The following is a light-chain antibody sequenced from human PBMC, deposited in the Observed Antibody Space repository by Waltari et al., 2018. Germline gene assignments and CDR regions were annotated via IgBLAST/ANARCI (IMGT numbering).Light chain of an antibody. Sequence: QSVLTQPPSASGTPGQRVTISCSGTSSNIGSHTVNWYQQLPGTAPKLLIYSNDERPSGFPDRFSVSKSGTSASLAISGLQSEDEADYYCATWDDSLNGLSLSGLVVFGGGTKLTVL. V-gene: IGLV1-44*01. CDR1: SSNIGSHT. CDR2: SND. J-gene: IGLJ2*01. CDR3: ATWDDSLNGLSLSGLVV.